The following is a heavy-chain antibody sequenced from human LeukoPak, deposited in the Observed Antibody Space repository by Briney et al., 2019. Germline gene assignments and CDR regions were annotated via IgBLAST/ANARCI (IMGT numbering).Heavy chain of an antibody. CDR2: INKDGGEK. V-gene: IGHV3-7*03. J-gene: IGHJ4*02. D-gene: IGHD1-26*01. CDR1: GFTFSSYW. Sequence: GGSLRLSCAASGFTFSSYWMSWVRQAPGKGLEWVANINKDGGEKYYVDTVKGRFTISRDNAKNSLYLQMNSLRADDTAVYYCVKDSPPRYSGSPPAYWGQGTLVTVSS. CDR3: VKDSPPRYSGSPPAY.